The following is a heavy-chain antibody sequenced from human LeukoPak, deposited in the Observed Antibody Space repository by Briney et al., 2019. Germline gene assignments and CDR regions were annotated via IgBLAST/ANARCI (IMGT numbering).Heavy chain of an antibody. J-gene: IGHJ4*02. CDR2: MKEDGGEI. V-gene: IGHV3-7*01. D-gene: IGHD4-23*01. Sequence: GGSLRLSCAGSGFPFSNYWMAWVRQAPGKGLEWVANMKEDGGEINYVDSVKGRFPISRGNAKNSLDLQMNSLRVDDTAVYYCVRDRGYSTFDYWGQGTLVIVSS. CDR1: GFPFSNYW. CDR3: VRDRGYSTFDY.